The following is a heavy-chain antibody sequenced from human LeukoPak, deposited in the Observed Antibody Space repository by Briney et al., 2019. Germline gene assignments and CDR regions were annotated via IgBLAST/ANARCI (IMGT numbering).Heavy chain of an antibody. CDR2: IYYRGDT. CDR1: AYTICSNNW. V-gene: IGHV4-28*01. D-gene: IGHD6-13*01. CDR3: ARIVAAAAGTNWFDP. J-gene: IGHJ5*02. Sequence: SETLSLTSTVSAYTICSNNWWGWIRQSPGQGLEWIGYIYYRGDTEYNPSLKSRVTMSVDTSKNQFSLNLNTVTAVDTAVYYCARIVAAAAGTNWFDPWGQGTLVTVSS.